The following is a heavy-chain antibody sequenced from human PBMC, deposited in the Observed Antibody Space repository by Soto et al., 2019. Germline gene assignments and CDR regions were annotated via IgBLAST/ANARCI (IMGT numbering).Heavy chain of an antibody. V-gene: IGHV3-53*01. CDR2: IYSGGST. D-gene: IGHD2-2*01. CDR3: ARLSGDIVVVPAASYYYYYYMDV. Sequence: LEWVSVIYSGGSTYYADSVKGRFTISRDNSKNTLYLQMNSLRAEDTAVYYCARLSGDIVVVPAASYYYYYYMDVWGKGTTVTVSS. J-gene: IGHJ6*03.